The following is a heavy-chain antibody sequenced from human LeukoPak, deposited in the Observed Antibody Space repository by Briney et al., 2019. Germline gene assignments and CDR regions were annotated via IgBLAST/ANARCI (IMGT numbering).Heavy chain of an antibody. CDR2: IYNSGSFYYSGST. CDR3: ARSSEYSLYGMDV. D-gene: IGHD3-22*01. V-gene: IGHV4-59*01. J-gene: IGHJ6*02. CDR1: GGSISNYY. Sequence: PSETLSLTCTVAGGSISNYYWSWIRQPPGKGLEWIGYIYNSGSFYYSGSTNYNPSLKSRVTISVDTSKNQFSLNLSSVTAADTAVYYCARSSEYSLYGMDVWGQGTTVTVSS.